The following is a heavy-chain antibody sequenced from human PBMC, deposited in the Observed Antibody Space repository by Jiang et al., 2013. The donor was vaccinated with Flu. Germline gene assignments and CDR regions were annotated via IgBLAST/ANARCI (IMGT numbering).Heavy chain of an antibody. V-gene: IGHV7-4-1*02. D-gene: IGHD3-3*01. J-gene: IGHJ4*02. CDR1: GYTFSDYA. CDR2: INTDTGNP. Sequence: LQSGSELKKPGASVKVSCKASGYTFSDYALNWVRQAPGQGLEWMGRINTDTGNPTYAQAFTGRFVFSVDTSVNTAYLQINSLKADDTAVFYCARDRGRGNDFWSGYRHKDFDYWGQGTLVTVSS. CDR3: ARDRGRGNDFWSGYRHKDFDY.